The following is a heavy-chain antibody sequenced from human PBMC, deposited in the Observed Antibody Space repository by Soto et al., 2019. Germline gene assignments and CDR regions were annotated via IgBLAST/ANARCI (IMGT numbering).Heavy chain of an antibody. CDR2: ISSTSIYI. CDR3: ATDQLSLLNYDY. CDR1: GFTFSSYS. D-gene: IGHD1-1*01. Sequence: GGSLRLSCAASGFTFSSYSMNWVRRAPGKGLEWVSTISSTSIYIYYADSVRGRFTISRDNAKNSLYLQMNSLRAEDTAVYYCATDQLSLLNYDYWGQGTLVTVSS. J-gene: IGHJ4*02. V-gene: IGHV3-21*01.